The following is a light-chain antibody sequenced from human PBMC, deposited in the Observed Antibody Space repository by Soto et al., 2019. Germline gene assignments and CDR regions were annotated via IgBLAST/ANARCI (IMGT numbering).Light chain of an antibody. CDR1: QSVSSSY. J-gene: IGKJ2*01. V-gene: IGKV3-20*01. CDR2: GAS. CDR3: HQYGSSPYT. Sequence: EIGVTQSPGTLSLSPGERATLSCRASQSVSSSYLAWYQQKPCQAPRLLIYGASSRATGIPDRFSGSGSGTDFTLTISRLEPEDFAVYYCHQYGSSPYTFGQGTKLEIK.